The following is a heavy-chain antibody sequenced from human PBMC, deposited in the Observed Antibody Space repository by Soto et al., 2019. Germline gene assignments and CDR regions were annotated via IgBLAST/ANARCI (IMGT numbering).Heavy chain of an antibody. J-gene: IGHJ3*01. CDR1: GFTFSDYY. CDR2: ISSSGSTI. CDR3: ASDRVVAAAMTT. V-gene: IGHV3-11*01. Sequence: GGSRRLSCAASGFTFSDYYMSWIRQAPGKGLEWVSYISSSGSTIYYADSVKGRFTISRDNAKNSLYLQMNSLRAEDTAVYYCASDRVVAAAMTTWGKGTMVTV. D-gene: IGHD2-2*01.